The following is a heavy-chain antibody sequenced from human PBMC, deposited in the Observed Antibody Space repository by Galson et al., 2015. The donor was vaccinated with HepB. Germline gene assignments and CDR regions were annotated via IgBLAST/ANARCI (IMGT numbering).Heavy chain of an antibody. CDR2: ISSSGSTI. CDR1: GFTSSSYD. Sequence: SLRLSCAASGFTSSSYDMNWVRQAPGKGLEWVSYISSSGSTIYYADSVKGRFTISRDNAKNSLYLQMNSQIAEDTAVYYCARDSTVTPAYLYYYYGMDVWGQGTTVTVSS. CDR3: ARDSTVTPAYLYYYYGMDV. V-gene: IGHV3-48*03. J-gene: IGHJ6*02. D-gene: IGHD4-17*01.